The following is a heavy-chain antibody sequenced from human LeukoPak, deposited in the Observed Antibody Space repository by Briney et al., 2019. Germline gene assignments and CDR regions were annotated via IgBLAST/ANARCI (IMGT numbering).Heavy chain of an antibody. J-gene: IGHJ3*02. V-gene: IGHV3-23*01. CDR3: AKDRSAVAGALYAFDI. CDR1: GGSISSYY. Sequence: ETLSLTCTVSGGSISSYYWSWVRQAPGKGLEWVSAISGSGGSTYYADSVKGRFTISRDNSKNTLYLQMNSLRAEDTAVYYCAKDRSAVAGALYAFDIWGQGTTVTVSS. CDR2: ISGSGGST. D-gene: IGHD6-19*01.